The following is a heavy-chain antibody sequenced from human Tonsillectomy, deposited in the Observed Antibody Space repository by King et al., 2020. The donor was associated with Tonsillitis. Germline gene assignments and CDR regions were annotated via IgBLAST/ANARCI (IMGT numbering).Heavy chain of an antibody. CDR2: IFNSGST. CDR3: AAHCSASSCYSGYNWFDP. D-gene: IGHD2-15*01. Sequence: VQLQESGPGLVKASETLSLTCTVSGYSISSGYYWGWIRQPPGKGLGWIGSIFNSGSTYYNPSLKSRVTISIDRSKNQFSLKLSSLTAADTAVYYCAAHCSASSCYSGYNWFDPWGQGTLVTVSS. CDR1: GYSISSGYY. J-gene: IGHJ5*02. V-gene: IGHV4-38-2*02.